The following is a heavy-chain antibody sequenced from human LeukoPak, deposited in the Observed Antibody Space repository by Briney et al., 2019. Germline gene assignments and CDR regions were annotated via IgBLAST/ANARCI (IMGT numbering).Heavy chain of an antibody. CDR2: IIPIFGTA. D-gene: IGHD6-6*01. Sequence: SVKVSCKDSGGTFSSYAISWVRQAPGQGLEWMGRIIPIFGTANYAQKFQGRVTITTDESTSTAYMELSSLRSEDTAVYYCASGIAARLLYPFDYWGQGTLVAVSS. J-gene: IGHJ4*02. CDR3: ASGIAARLLYPFDY. CDR1: GGTFSSYA. V-gene: IGHV1-69*05.